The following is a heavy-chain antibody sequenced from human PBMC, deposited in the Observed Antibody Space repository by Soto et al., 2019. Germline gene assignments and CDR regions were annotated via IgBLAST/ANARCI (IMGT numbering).Heavy chain of an antibody. CDR1: GFTFSRYA. V-gene: IGHV3-23*01. D-gene: IGHD3-10*01. Sequence: EVQLLESGGGLEQPGGSLRLSCAASGFTFSRYAMSWVRQAPGKGLELVSAISGSGGSTYYADSVKGRFTSSRDNSKNTLTLKINSLRAEDTAVYYCAKKAVGLLWFGELVRWGQGTLVTVSS. CDR2: ISGSGGST. J-gene: IGHJ4*02. CDR3: AKKAVGLLWFGELVR.